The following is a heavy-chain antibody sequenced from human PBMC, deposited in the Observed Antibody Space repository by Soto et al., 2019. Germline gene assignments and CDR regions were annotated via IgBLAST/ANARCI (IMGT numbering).Heavy chain of an antibody. Sequence: EVQLVESGGGLVQPGGSLKLSCAASGFTFSGSTIHWVRQTSGKGLEWVGRIPSKTNTYATAYAASVKGRFTISRDDSNNTAYLQMDSLKTEDTAVYYCTRQHLDVPVASAIDYWGQGPLLTVSS. D-gene: IGHD6-19*01. CDR3: TRQHLDVPVASAIDY. J-gene: IGHJ4*02. CDR1: GFTFSGST. V-gene: IGHV3-73*02. CDR2: IPSKTNTYAT.